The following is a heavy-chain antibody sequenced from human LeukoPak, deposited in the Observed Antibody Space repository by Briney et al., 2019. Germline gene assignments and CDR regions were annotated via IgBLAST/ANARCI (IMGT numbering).Heavy chain of an antibody. V-gene: IGHV4-59*08. D-gene: IGHD3-3*01. Sequence: SETLSLTCTVSGGSTSQYSWSWIRQPPGKGLEWIGYIFYSGSTDYNSALKSRVTISLDPSKNQFSLKLTSVTAADTAVYYCARQDFYYYYMDVWGKGTTVTVSS. CDR2: IFYSGST. CDR3: ARQDFYYYYMDV. J-gene: IGHJ6*03. CDR1: GGSTSQYS.